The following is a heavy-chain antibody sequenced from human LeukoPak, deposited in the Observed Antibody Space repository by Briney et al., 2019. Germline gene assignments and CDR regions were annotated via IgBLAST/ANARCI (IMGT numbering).Heavy chain of an antibody. Sequence: GGSLRLSCAASGFTFSSYRMSWVRQAPGKGLEWVANIKQDGSEKYYVDSVKGRFTISRDNAKNSLYLQMNSLRAEDTAVYYCARGDRSGYYHTSGFDPWGQGTLVTVSS. D-gene: IGHD3-22*01. CDR3: ARGDRSGYYHTSGFDP. CDR2: IKQDGSEK. CDR1: GFTFSSYR. J-gene: IGHJ5*02. V-gene: IGHV3-7*01.